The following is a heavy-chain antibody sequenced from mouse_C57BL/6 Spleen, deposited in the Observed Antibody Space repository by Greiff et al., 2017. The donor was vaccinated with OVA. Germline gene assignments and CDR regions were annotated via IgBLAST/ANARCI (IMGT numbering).Heavy chain of an antibody. J-gene: IGHJ1*03. Sequence: EVKLVESGPGMVKPSQSLSLTCTVTGYSITSGYDWHWIRHFPGNKLEWMGYISYSGSTNYNPSLKSRISITHDTSKNHFFLKLNSVTTEDTATYYCARAYYYGSSYGYFDVWGTGTTVTVSS. CDR1: GYSITSGYD. CDR2: ISYSGST. D-gene: IGHD1-1*01. CDR3: ARAYYYGSSYGYFDV. V-gene: IGHV3-1*01.